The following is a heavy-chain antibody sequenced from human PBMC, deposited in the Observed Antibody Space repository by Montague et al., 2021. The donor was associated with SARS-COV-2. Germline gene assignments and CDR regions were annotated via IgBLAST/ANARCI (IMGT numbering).Heavy chain of an antibody. D-gene: IGHD2-21*02. CDR2: INHSGST. CDR1: AGSISGYS. J-gene: IGHJ5*02. V-gene: IGHV4-34*01. CDR3: AGRSRLVTAIWALRTSLTSWFDP. Sequence: SETLSLTCAVSAGSISGYSWCWICKPQGQGLERIGEINHSGSTNSNPSLKRRVTISVDMYKNQFPLKLNFVTAADTAVYYCAGRSRLVTAIWALRTSLTSWFDPWGQGTLVTVSS.